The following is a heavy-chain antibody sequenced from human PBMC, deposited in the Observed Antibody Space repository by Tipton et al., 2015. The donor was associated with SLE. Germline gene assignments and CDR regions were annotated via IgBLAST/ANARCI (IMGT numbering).Heavy chain of an antibody. V-gene: IGHV4-61*02. Sequence: TLSLTCTVSGGSISSGSYYWSWIRQPAGKGLEWIGRIYTSGGTNYNPSLKSRVTISVDRSKNQFSLKLSSVTAADTAVYYCARRAAGNFDYWGQGTLVTVSS. D-gene: IGHD6-13*01. CDR1: GGSISSGSYY. CDR3: ARRAAGNFDY. CDR2: IYTSGGT. J-gene: IGHJ4*02.